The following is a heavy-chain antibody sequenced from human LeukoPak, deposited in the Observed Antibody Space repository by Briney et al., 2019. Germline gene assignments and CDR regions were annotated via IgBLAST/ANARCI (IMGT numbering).Heavy chain of an antibody. CDR2: ISSGGYT. Sequence: GGSLRLSCAASGFSVSSNYMSWVRQAPGKGLEWVSVISSGGYTYYADSVKGRFTISRDNSKNTLYLQMNSLRAEDTAVYYCARVGTYYYDSSGYYYWGQGTLVTVFS. D-gene: IGHD3-22*01. CDR3: ARVGTYYYDSSGYYY. CDR1: GFSVSSNY. J-gene: IGHJ4*02. V-gene: IGHV3-53*01.